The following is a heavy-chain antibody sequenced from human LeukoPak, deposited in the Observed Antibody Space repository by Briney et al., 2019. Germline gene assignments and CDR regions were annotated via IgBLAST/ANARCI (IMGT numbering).Heavy chain of an antibody. CDR1: GFTFSSYG. CDR3: AKDRSGVRYFDQVDY. J-gene: IGHJ4*02. Sequence: GGSLRLSCAASGFTFSSYGMHWVRQAPGKGLEWMAFIRYDGSNKYYADSVKGRFTIYRDNSKNTLYLQMNSLRAEDTAVYYCAKDRSGVRYFDQVDYWGQGTLVTVSS. CDR2: IRYDGSNK. V-gene: IGHV3-30*02. D-gene: IGHD3-9*01.